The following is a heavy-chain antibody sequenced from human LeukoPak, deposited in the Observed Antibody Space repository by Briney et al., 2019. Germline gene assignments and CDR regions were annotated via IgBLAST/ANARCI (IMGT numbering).Heavy chain of an antibody. CDR3: AKDYDFWSGFDY. J-gene: IGHJ4*02. V-gene: IGHV3-23*01. CDR2: ISGSGGST. Sequence: PGGSLRLSCAASGFTFSSYAMSWVRQAPGKGLEWVSAISGSGGSTYYADSVKGRFTISRDNSKNTLYLQMNGLRAEDTAVYYCAKDYDFWSGFDYWGQGTLVTVSS. D-gene: IGHD3-3*01. CDR1: GFTFSSYA.